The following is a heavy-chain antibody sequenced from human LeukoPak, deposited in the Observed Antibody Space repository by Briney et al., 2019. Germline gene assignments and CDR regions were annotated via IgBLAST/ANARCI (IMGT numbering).Heavy chain of an antibody. CDR3: ARESGGDKSTAFDI. CDR2: ISYDGSNK. V-gene: IGHV3-30-3*01. J-gene: IGHJ3*02. Sequence: GRSLRLSCAASGFTFSSYAMHWVRQAPGKGLEWVAVISYDGSNKYYADSVKGRFTISRDNSKNTLYLQMNSLRAEDTAVYYCARESGGDKSTAFDIWGQGTTVTVSS. D-gene: IGHD3-16*01. CDR1: GFTFSSYA.